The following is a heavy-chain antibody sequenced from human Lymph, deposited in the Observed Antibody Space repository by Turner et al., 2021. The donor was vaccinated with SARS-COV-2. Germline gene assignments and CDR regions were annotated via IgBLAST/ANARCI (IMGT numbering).Heavy chain of an antibody. V-gene: IGHV4-34*01. D-gene: IGHD5-18*01. CDR1: GGSFSGYY. CDR3: ARGGVDTAMVRYYYYGMDV. Sequence: QAQLQQWGAGLLKPSETLSLTCAVYGGSFSGYYWSWIRQPPGKGLEWIGEINHSGSTNYNPSLKSRVTISVDTSKNQFSLKLSSVTAADTAVYYCARGGVDTAMVRYYYYGMDVWGQGTTVTVSS. CDR2: INHSGST. J-gene: IGHJ6*02.